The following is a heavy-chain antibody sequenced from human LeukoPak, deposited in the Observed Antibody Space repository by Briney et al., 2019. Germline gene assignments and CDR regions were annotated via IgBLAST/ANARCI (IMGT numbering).Heavy chain of an antibody. J-gene: IGHJ3*02. Sequence: GSLRLSCTGFGFTFRDYAVSWVRQAPGKGLECIGFIRSKVYGGTTEYAASVKGRFTISRDDSKSIAYLQMNSLKTEDTAVYYCTRDPYYFDSSGYYHHAFDIWGQGTMVAVSS. CDR3: TRDPYYFDSSGYYHHAFDI. CDR2: IRSKVYGGTT. CDR1: GFTFRDYA. D-gene: IGHD3-22*01. V-gene: IGHV3-49*04.